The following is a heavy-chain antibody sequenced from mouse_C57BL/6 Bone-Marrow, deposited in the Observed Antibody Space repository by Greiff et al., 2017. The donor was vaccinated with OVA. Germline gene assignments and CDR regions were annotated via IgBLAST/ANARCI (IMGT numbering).Heavy chain of an antibody. D-gene: IGHD1-1*01. J-gene: IGHJ1*03. CDR2: ISSGGSYT. CDR3: ERHVYGSSYCWYFDV. CDR1: GFTFSSYG. V-gene: IGHV5-6*01. Sequence: EVQVVESGGGLVKPGGSLKLSCAASGFTFSSYGMSWVRQTPDKRLEWVATISSGGSYTSYPDSVKGRFTISSDNAKNTLYLQMSSLKSEDTDMYCGERHVYGSSYCWYFDVWGTGTTVTVSS.